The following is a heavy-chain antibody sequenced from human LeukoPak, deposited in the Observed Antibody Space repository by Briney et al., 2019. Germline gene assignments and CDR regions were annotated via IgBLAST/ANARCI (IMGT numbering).Heavy chain of an antibody. V-gene: IGHV3-23*01. CDR1: GITLSNYG. Sequence: GGSLRLSCAVSGITLSNYGMSWVRQTPGKGLEWVAGISGSGGTTSYADSVKGRFTISRDNPKNTLYLQMNSLRAEDTAVYYCAKVVPAAILGALDYWGQGTLVTVSS. J-gene: IGHJ4*02. D-gene: IGHD2-2*02. CDR3: AKVVPAAILGALDY. CDR2: ISGSGGTT.